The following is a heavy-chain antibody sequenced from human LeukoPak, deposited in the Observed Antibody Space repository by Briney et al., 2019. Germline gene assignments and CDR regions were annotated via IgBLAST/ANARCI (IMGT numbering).Heavy chain of an antibody. CDR3: ATRARGGWYSDYFDY. D-gene: IGHD6-19*01. CDR1: GGSISSSNW. V-gene: IGHV4-4*02. CDR2: IYHSGST. Sequence: SGTLSLTCAVSGGSISSSNWWSWVRQPPGKGLEWIGEIYHSGSTNYNPSLKSRVTISVDTSKNQFSLKLSSVTAADTAVYYCATRARGGWYSDYFDYWGQGTLVTVSS. J-gene: IGHJ4*02.